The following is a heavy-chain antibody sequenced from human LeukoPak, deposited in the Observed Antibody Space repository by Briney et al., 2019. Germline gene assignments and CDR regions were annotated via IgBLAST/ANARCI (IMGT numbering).Heavy chain of an antibody. CDR3: ARDSIFGVLIGVWFDP. CDR1: GFTFRSYW. Sequence: GGSLRLSCAASGFTFRSYWMYWVRQTPGEGLVWVSRISPDGSETANADSVKGRFTISRDNAKNSLYLQMNSLRAEDTAVYYCARDSIFGVLIGVWFDPWGQGTLATVSS. V-gene: IGHV3-74*01. J-gene: IGHJ5*02. D-gene: IGHD3-3*01. CDR2: ISPDGSET.